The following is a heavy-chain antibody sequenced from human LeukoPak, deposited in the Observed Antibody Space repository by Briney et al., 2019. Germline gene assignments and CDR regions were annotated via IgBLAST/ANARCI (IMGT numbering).Heavy chain of an antibody. Sequence: SVKVSCKASGGTFSSYAISWVRQAPGQGLEGMGGIIPIFGTANYAQKFQGRVTITADESTSTAYMELSSLRSEDTAVYYCARGITMVRGVIILSHYYYGMDVWGQGTTVTVSS. CDR3: ARGITMVRGVIILSHYYYGMDV. J-gene: IGHJ6*02. V-gene: IGHV1-69*01. CDR1: GGTFSSYA. CDR2: IIPIFGTA. D-gene: IGHD3-10*01.